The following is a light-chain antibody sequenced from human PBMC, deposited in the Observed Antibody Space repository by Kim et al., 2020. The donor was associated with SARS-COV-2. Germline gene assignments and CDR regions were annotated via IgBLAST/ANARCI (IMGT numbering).Light chain of an antibody. CDR3: HSRDSSVSVV. J-gene: IGLJ2*01. CDR2: GKN. CDR1: SLRSYY. Sequence: SSELTQDPAVSVALGQTVRITCQGDSLRSYYASWYQQKPGLAPVLVIYGKNNRPSGIPDRFSASSSGNTASLTITGAQAEDEADYYCHSRDSSVSVVFGGGTQLTVL. V-gene: IGLV3-19*01.